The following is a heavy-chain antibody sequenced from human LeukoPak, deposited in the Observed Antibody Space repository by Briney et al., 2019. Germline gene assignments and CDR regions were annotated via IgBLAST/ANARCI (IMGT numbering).Heavy chain of an antibody. CDR1: GGSFSDYY. J-gene: IGHJ3*01. CDR3: AITTGRAIHV. CDR2: INHSGST. Sequence: SETLSLTCTVYGGSFSDYYWTWIRQPPGKGLEWIGEINHSGSTNYNPSLESRLTISLDTSKNQFSLRLSSVTAADTAVYYCAITTGRAIHVWGQGTMVTVSS. D-gene: IGHD1-1*01. V-gene: IGHV4-34*01.